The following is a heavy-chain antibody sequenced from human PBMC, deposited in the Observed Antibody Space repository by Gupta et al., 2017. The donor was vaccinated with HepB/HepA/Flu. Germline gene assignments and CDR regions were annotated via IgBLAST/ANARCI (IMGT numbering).Heavy chain of an antibody. Sequence: QVHLVQSPGRVVQPGMSLRLSCAASGFTFSSYGMHWVLPAPGKGLEWVAVISYDGSNKYYADSVKGRFTISRDKSKNTLYLQMNSLRAEDTAVYYCAKDLPPYSSSWYYFQHWGQGTLVTVSS. CDR2: ISYDGSNK. CDR1: GFTFSSYG. D-gene: IGHD6-13*01. J-gene: IGHJ1*01. V-gene: IGHV3-30*18. CDR3: AKDLPPYSSSWYYFQH.